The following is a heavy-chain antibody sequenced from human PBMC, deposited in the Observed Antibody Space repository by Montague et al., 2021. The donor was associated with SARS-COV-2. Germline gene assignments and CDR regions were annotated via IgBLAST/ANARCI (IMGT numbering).Heavy chain of an antibody. CDR1: GDSMNNYY. CDR3: ARVPIYRSSWYAYFDY. D-gene: IGHD6-13*01. J-gene: IGHJ4*02. V-gene: IGHV4-59*01. Sequence: SETLSLTCTVSGDSMNNYYWSWIRQPPGKGLEWIGYINYSGSTHYNPSPQSRVTLSKDTSKNQFSLRLTSVTAADTAMYFCARVPIYRSSWYAYFDYWGQGTLVTVSS. CDR2: INYSGST.